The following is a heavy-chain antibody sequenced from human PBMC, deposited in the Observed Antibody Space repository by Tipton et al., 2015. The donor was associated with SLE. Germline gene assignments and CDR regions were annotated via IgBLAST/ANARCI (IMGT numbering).Heavy chain of an antibody. Sequence: QLVQSGGGLTQPGGSLRLSCAASGFSVSSNYMSWVRQAPGKGLEWVSVIYSAGDTYYADSVKGRFTISRDNSKNTVYLHMNSLRADDTAIYYCASASWNSGFFDYWGQGTLVTVSS. V-gene: IGHV3-53*01. CDR1: GFSVSSNY. CDR3: ASASWNSGFFDY. D-gene: IGHD1-7*01. J-gene: IGHJ4*02. CDR2: IYSAGDT.